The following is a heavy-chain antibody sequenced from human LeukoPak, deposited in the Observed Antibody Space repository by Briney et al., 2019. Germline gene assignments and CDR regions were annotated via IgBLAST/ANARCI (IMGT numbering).Heavy chain of an antibody. CDR3: AKFLPTHIVVANYYFDY. D-gene: IGHD2-21*01. CDR2: ISGSGGST. V-gene: IGHV3-23*01. CDR1: GFTFRSYA. J-gene: IGHJ4*02. Sequence: GGSLRLSCAASGFTFRSYAMSWVRQVPGKGLEWVSAISGSGGSTYYADSVKGRFTISRDNSKNTLYLQMNSLRAEDTAVYYCAKFLPTHIVVANYYFDYWGQGTLVTVSS.